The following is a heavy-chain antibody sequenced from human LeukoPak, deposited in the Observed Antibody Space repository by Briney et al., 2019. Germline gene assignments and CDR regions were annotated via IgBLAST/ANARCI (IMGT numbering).Heavy chain of an antibody. V-gene: IGHV4-4*07. Sequence: SETLSLTCTVSGGSISSYYWSWIRQPAGKGLEWIGRIYTSGSTNYNPSLKSRVTISVDTSKNQFSLKLSSVTAADTAVYYCARGVVTHDNRGFWYYYYYYMDVWGKGTTVTVSS. CDR1: GGSISSYY. CDR3: ARGVVTHDNRGFWYYYYYYMDV. D-gene: IGHD3-3*01. J-gene: IGHJ6*03. CDR2: IYTSGST.